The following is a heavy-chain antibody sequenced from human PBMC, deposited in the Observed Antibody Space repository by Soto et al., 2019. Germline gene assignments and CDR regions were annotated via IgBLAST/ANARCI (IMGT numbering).Heavy chain of an antibody. V-gene: IGHV1-2*02. D-gene: IGHD2-15*01. J-gene: IGHJ6*02. CDR2: INPNSGGT. CDR3: AREGCSGGSCSKYYYYYGMDV. Sequence: ASVKVSCKASGYTFTGYYMHWVRQAPGQGLEGMGWINPNSGGTNYAQKFQGRVTMTRDTSISTAYMELSRLRSDDTAVYYCAREGCSGGSCSKYYYYYGMDVWGQGTTVTVSS. CDR1: GYTFTGYY.